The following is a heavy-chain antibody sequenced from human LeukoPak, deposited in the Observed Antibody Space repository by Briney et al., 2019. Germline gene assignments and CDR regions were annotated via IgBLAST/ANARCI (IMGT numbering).Heavy chain of an antibody. Sequence: PSETLSLTCTVSGGSISSSSYYWGWIRQPPGKGLEWIGSIYYSGSTYYNPSLKSRVTMSVDTSKNQFSLKLSSVTAADTAVYYCARDYYGGLGFDPWGQGTLVTVSS. D-gene: IGHD3-22*01. CDR2: IYYSGST. V-gene: IGHV4-39*07. CDR3: ARDYYGGLGFDP. J-gene: IGHJ5*02. CDR1: GGSISSSSYY.